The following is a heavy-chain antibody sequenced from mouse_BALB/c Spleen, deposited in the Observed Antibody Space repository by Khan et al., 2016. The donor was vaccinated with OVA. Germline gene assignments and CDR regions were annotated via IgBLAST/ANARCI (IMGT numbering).Heavy chain of an antibody. CDR1: GYSITSDYA. CDR2: ISYSGRT. J-gene: IGHJ2*01. CDR3: ARSVTITTVVATDFDY. V-gene: IGHV3-2*02. Sequence: EVQLQESGPGLVKPSQSLSLTCTVTGYSITSDYAWNWIRQFPGNKLEWMGYISYSGRTSYNPSHKSRISITRDTSKNQFFLPLNSVTTEDTATYDCARSVTITTVVATDFDYWGQGTTLTVSS. D-gene: IGHD1-1*01.